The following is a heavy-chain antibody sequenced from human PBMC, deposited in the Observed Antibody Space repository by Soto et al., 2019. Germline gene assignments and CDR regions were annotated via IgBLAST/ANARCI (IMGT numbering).Heavy chain of an antibody. J-gene: IGHJ4*02. D-gene: IGHD1-26*01. CDR2: ISGSGGST. CDR3: ARRGSGNYYDY. V-gene: IGHV3-23*01. Sequence: EVQLLESGGGLVQPGGSLRLSCAASGFTFSSYAMRWVRQAPGKGLEWVSTISGSGGSTYYADSVKGRFTISRDNTKNTLYLQMNSLRAEDTAVYYCARRGSGNYYDYWGQGALFTVSS. CDR1: GFTFSSYA.